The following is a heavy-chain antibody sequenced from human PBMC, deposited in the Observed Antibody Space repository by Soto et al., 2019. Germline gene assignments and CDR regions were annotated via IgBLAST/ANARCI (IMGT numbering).Heavy chain of an antibody. J-gene: IGHJ4*02. CDR1: GFTFSGSA. V-gene: IGHV3-73*01. Sequence: EVRLVESGGGLVQPGGSLKLSCAASGFTFSGSAMHWVRQASGKGLEWVGRIRSKANSYATAYAASVKGRFTISRDDSKNTEYLQMNSLKTEDTAVYYCTSQLWFGELQLDYWGQGTLVTVSS. CDR2: IRSKANSYAT. CDR3: TSQLWFGELQLDY. D-gene: IGHD3-10*01.